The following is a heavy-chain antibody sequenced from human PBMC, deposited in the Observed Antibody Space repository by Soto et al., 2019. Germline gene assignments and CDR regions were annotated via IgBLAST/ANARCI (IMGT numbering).Heavy chain of an antibody. CDR1: GYTFTSYG. J-gene: IGHJ6*02. Sequence: ASVKVSCKASGYTFTSYGISWVRQAPGQGLEWMGWINPNSGGTNYAQKFQGWVTMTRDTSISTAYMELSRLRSDDTAVYYCARAWVHYYYYGMDVWGQGTTVTVSS. CDR3: ARAWVHYYYYGMDV. V-gene: IGHV1-2*04. D-gene: IGHD3-10*01. CDR2: INPNSGGT.